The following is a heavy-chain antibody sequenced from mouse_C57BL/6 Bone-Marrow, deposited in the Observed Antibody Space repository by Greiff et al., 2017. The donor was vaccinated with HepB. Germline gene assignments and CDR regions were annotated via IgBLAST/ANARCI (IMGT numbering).Heavy chain of an antibody. V-gene: IGHV5-6*01. Sequence: EVKLVESGGDLVKPGGSLKLSCAASGFTFSSYGMSWVRQTPDNRLEWVATISSGGSYTYYPDSVKGRFTISRDNAKNTLYLQMSSLKSEDTAMYYCARQDTPYFDYWGQGTTLTVSS. CDR1: GFTFSSYG. CDR3: ARQDTPYFDY. J-gene: IGHJ2*01. CDR2: ISSGGSYT. D-gene: IGHD5-1-1*01.